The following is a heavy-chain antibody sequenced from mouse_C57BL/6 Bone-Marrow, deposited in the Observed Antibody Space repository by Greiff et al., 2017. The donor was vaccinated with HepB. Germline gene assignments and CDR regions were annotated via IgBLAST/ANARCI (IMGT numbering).Heavy chain of an antibody. Sequence: EVKVVESGGGLVQPGESLKLSCESNEYEFPSHDMSWVRKTPEKRLELVAAINSDGGSTYYPDTMERRFIISRDNTKKTLYLQMSSLRSEDTALYYCARIYYDYVSAWFAYWGQGTLVTVSA. CDR1: EYEFPSHD. D-gene: IGHD2-4*01. CDR2: INSDGGST. CDR3: ARIYYDYVSAWFAY. V-gene: IGHV5-2*01. J-gene: IGHJ3*01.